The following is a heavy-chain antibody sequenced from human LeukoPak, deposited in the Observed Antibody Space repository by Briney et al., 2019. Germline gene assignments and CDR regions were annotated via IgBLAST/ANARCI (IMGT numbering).Heavy chain of an antibody. V-gene: IGHV4-31*03. CDR1: GGSISSGGYY. CDR2: IYYSGST. CDR3: ARDLGFVFDY. D-gene: IGHD1-26*01. Sequence: PSETLSLTCTVSGGSISSGGYYWSWIRQHPGKGLEWIGYIYYSGSTCYNPSLKSRVTISVDTSKNQFSLNLSSVTAADTAVYYCARDLGFVFDYWGQGTLVTVSS. J-gene: IGHJ4*02.